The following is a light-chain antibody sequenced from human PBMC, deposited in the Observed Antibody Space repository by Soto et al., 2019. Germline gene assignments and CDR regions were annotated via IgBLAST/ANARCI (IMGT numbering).Light chain of an antibody. CDR3: LQDINYPWT. CDR1: QGIGNA. CDR2: GAS. V-gene: IGKV1-6*01. Sequence: IQMTQSPSSLSASVGDRFTISCRASQGIGNALVWYQQKXRKPPKVLIYGASNLQSGVPPRFRGTASGTDSTLAISSLQPEDAETYYRLQDINYPWTCGQGTTVDIK. J-gene: IGKJ1*01.